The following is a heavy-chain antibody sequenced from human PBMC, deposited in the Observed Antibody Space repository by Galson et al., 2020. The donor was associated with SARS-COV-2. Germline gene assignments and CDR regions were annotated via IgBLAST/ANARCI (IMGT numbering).Heavy chain of an antibody. V-gene: IGHV3-7*01. J-gene: IGHJ3*02. CDR1: GFTLSSYW. CDR2: IKGDGSEI. CDR3: AREGNSSLVGGAFEI. Sequence: GESLKISCAASGFTLSSYWMSWVRQAPGKGLEWLGNIKGDGSEIWCVDSVKGRFTISRDNAKKSLYLQMNSLRVEDTAMYYCAREGNSSLVGGAFEIWGQGTMVTV. D-gene: IGHD6-13*01.